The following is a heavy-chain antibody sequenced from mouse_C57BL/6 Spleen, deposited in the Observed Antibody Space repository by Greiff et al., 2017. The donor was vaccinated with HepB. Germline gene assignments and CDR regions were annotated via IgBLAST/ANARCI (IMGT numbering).Heavy chain of an antibody. D-gene: IGHD2-4*01. J-gene: IGHJ2*01. CDR1: GYTFTSYT. V-gene: IGHV1-4*01. Sequence: VQLVESGAELARPGASVKMSCKASGYTFTSYTMHWVKQRPGQGLEWIGYINPSSGYTKYNQKFKDKATLTADKSSSTAYMQLSSLTSEDSAVYYCARSPYDYDEYYFDYWGQGTTLTVSS. CDR3: ARSPYDYDEYYFDY. CDR2: INPSSGYT.